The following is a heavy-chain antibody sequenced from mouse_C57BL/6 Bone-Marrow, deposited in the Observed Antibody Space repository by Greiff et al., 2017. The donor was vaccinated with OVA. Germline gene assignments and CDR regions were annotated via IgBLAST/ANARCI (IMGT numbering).Heavy chain of an antibody. CDR3: ARYGSGSSYGYWYFDV. D-gene: IGHD1-1*01. J-gene: IGHJ1*03. CDR2: IRNKANGYTT. Sequence: EVQGVESGGGLVQPGGSLSLSCAASGFTFTDYYMSWVRQPPGKALEWLGFIRNKANGYTTEYSASVKGRFTISRDNYQSILYLQMNALRAEDSATYYCARYGSGSSYGYWYFDVWGTGTTVTVSS. V-gene: IGHV7-3*01. CDR1: GFTFTDYY.